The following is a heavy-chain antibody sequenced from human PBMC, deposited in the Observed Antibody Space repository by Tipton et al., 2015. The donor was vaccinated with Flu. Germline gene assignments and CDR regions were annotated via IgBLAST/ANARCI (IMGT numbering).Heavy chain of an antibody. Sequence: TLSLTCTVSGGSISNYYWSWIRQPPGKGLEWIGYVHYSENTSYNPSFKSRVTMSLDTSKNQFSLRLSSVTAADTAVYYCVRGGGSSSGRWFDPWGRGTLVTVSS. CDR3: VRGGGSSSGRWFDP. V-gene: IGHV4-59*08. D-gene: IGHD3-10*01. CDR1: GGSISNYY. J-gene: IGHJ5*02. CDR2: VHYSENT.